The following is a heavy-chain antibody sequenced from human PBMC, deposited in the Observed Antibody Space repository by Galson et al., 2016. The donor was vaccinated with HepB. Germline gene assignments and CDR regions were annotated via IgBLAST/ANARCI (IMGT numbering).Heavy chain of an antibody. D-gene: IGHD4-17*01. Sequence: SLRLSCAASGFTFDDYAMHWVRQAPGKGLEWVSGILWNGGSIGYADSVKGRFTISRDNAKNSLFLEMNSLRPEDTALYYCGKDRGYLRDYAFDSWGQGTLVTVSS. V-gene: IGHV3-9*01. J-gene: IGHJ5*01. CDR3: GKDRGYLRDYAFDS. CDR2: ILWNGGSI. CDR1: GFTFDDYA.